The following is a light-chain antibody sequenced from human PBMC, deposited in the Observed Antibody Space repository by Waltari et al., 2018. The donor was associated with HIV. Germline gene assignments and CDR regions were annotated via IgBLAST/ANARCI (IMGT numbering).Light chain of an antibody. CDR3: QQYGRSPDT. CDR1: QSVRNNY. CDR2: GAS. V-gene: IGKV3-20*01. Sequence: ENVLTPSPGTLSLSPGERATLSCRASQSVRNNYLAWFQQKPGQAPRLLIYGASSRATGIPDRFSGSGSGTDFSLTISRLEPEDSAVYYCQQYGRSPDTFGQGTKVEIK. J-gene: IGKJ2*01.